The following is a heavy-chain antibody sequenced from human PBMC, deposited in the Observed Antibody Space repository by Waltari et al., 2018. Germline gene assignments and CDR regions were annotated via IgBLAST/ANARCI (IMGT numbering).Heavy chain of an antibody. D-gene: IGHD2-2*01. V-gene: IGHV4-59*08. CDR1: GGSISSYY. J-gene: IGHJ5*02. CDR2: IYYSGST. CDR3: ARRLLGYCSSTSCDNWFDP. Sequence: QVQLQESGPGLVKPSETLSLTCTVSGGSISSYYWSWIRQTPGKGLEWIGYIYYSGSTNYNPSLKSRVTISVDTSKNQFSLKLSSVTAADTAVYYCARRLLGYCSSTSCDNWFDPWGQGTLVTVSS.